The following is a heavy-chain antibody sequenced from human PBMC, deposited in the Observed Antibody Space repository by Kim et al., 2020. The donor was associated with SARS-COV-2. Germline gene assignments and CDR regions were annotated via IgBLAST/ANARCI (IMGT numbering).Heavy chain of an antibody. J-gene: IGHJ6*02. CDR1: GGSFSGYY. V-gene: IGHV4-34*01. D-gene: IGHD3-10*01. CDR2: INHSGST. Sequence: SETLSLTCAVYGGSFSGYYWSWIRQPPGKGLEWIGEINHSGSTNYNPSLKSRVTISVDTSKNQFSLKLSSVTAADTAVYYCARARVRGVPLSGMDVWGQGTTVTVSS. CDR3: ARARVRGVPLSGMDV.